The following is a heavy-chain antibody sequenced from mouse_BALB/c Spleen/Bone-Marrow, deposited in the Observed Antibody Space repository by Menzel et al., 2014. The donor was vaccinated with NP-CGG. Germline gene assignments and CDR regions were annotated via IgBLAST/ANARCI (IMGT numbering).Heavy chain of an antibody. V-gene: IGHV4-1*02. CDR3: ARPPIYYDYAWFAY. CDR1: GFDFSRYW. D-gene: IGHD2-4*01. Sequence: EVKVVESGGGLVQPGGSLKLSCAASGFDFSRYWMSWVRQAPGKGLEWIGEIKPDSSTINYTPSLKDKFIISRDNAKNTLYLQMSKVRSEDTALYYCARPPIYYDYAWFAYWGQGTLVTVSA. J-gene: IGHJ3*01. CDR2: IKPDSSTI.